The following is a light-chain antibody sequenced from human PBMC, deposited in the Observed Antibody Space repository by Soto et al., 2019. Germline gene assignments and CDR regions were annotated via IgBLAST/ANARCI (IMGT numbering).Light chain of an antibody. CDR2: GAS. J-gene: IGKJ3*01. V-gene: IGKV3-15*01. CDR3: QQYNNCPQT. Sequence: EIVMTQSPATLSVSPGERATLSCRASQSVSSNLAWYQQKPGQAPRLLIYGASTRATGIPARFSGSGSGTEFTLIISSLQSEDFAVYYCQQYNNCPQTFGPGTKVDIK. CDR1: QSVSSN.